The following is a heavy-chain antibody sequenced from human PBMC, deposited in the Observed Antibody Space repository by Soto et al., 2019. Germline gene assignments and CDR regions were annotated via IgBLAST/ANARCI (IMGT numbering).Heavy chain of an antibody. CDR1: GCSISSGGYY. CDR2: IYYSGST. Sequence: QVQLQESGPGLVKPSQTLSLTCTVSGCSISSGGYYWSWIRQHPGKVLEWIGYIYYSGSTYYNPSLKSRVTISVDTSKHQFSLKLSSVTAADTAVYYCAREVGGEGFPWWFDPWGQGTLVTVSS. CDR3: AREVGGEGFPWWFDP. J-gene: IGHJ5*02. V-gene: IGHV4-31*03.